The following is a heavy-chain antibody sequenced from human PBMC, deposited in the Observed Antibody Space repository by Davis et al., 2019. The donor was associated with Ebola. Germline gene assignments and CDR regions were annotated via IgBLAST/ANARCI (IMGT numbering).Heavy chain of an antibody. D-gene: IGHD6-19*01. CDR3: AKGWDSSGWQN. V-gene: IGHV4-59*03. J-gene: IGHJ4*02. CDR2: MYFSGST. Sequence: MPSETLSLTCTVSGGSISSYYWSWIRQPPGKGLEWIGYMYFSGSTNYNPSLKSRVTISVDSSKNQFSLNLRSVTAADTAVYYCAKGWDSSGWQNWGPGILVTVSS. CDR1: GGSISSYY.